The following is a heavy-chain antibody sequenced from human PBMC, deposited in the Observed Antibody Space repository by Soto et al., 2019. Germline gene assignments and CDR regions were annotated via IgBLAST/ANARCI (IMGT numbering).Heavy chain of an antibody. D-gene: IGHD3-10*01. J-gene: IGHJ4*02. CDR2: ISYDGSNK. V-gene: IGHV3-30*18. Sequence: QVQLVESGGGVVQPGRSLRLSCAASGFTFSSYGMHWVRQAPGKGLEWVAVISYDGSNKYYADSVKGRFTISRDNSKNTLYLQMNSLRAEDTAVYYCAKVEFGVDRSPTPPPDYWGQGTLVTVSS. CDR1: GFTFSSYG. CDR3: AKVEFGVDRSPTPPPDY.